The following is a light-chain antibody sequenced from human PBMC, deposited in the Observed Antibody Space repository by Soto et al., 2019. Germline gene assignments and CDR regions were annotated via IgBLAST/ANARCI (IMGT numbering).Light chain of an antibody. Sequence: DILLIQSPATLSASVGDRITITCRASENILKFLAWYQQRSGSAPNLLIYAVSHLEKGLPSRFSGSGSGTEFTLPIDNLQPNYSATYFCQHYHTQYITFGGGTQVDVK. J-gene: IGKJ4*01. CDR1: ENILKF. CDR3: QHYHTQYIT. CDR2: AVS. V-gene: IGKV1-5*01.